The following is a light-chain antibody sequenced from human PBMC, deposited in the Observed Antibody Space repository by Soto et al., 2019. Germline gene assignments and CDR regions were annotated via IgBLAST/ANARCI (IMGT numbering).Light chain of an antibody. J-gene: IGKJ4*01. CDR3: MQSLQTPLT. CDR1: QNLLHSNGYNY. CDR2: LGS. Sequence: DIVMTQSPLSLPVTPGEPASISCRSSQNLLHSNGYNYMDWYLQKPGQSTQLLICLGSNRASGVPDRLSGSGSGPDFTLKISRVEAEHVGVYYCMQSLQTPLTFGGGTKVESK. V-gene: IGKV2-28*01.